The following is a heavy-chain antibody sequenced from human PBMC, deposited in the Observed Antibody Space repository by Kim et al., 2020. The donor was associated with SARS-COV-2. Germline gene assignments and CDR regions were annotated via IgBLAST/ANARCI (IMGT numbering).Heavy chain of an antibody. D-gene: IGHD2-2*01. CDR1: GYMFTDYG. CDR2: ISGYNGKT. V-gene: IGHV1-18*04. J-gene: IGHJ4*02. CDR3: AREESGTSGRVHLDY. Sequence: ASVKVSCKASGYMFTDYGISWVRQAPGQGLEWMGWISGYNGKTNYPQKFQDRVTMTTDTSTTTTYVEVRGLRSDDTAVYYCAREESGTSGRVHLDYWGQGTLVTVSS.